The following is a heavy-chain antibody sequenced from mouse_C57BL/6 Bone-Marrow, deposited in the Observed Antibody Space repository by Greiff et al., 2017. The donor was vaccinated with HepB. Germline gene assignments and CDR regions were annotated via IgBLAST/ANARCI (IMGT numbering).Heavy chain of an antibody. Sequence: EVQLQESGGGLVQPGGSLKLSCAASGFTFSDYYMYWVRQTPEKRLEWVAYISNGGGSTYYPDTVKGRFTISRDNAKNTLYLQMSRLKSEDTAMYYCARQKRRNSNYDAMDYWGQGTSVTVSS. CDR3: ARQKRRNSNYDAMDY. V-gene: IGHV5-12*01. CDR1: GFTFSDYY. D-gene: IGHD2-5*01. J-gene: IGHJ4*01. CDR2: ISNGGGST.